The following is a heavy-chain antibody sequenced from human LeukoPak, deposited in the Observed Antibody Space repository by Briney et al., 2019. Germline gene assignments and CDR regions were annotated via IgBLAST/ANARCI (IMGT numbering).Heavy chain of an antibody. CDR3: ARRVELLKVLPHNWFDP. V-gene: IGHV4-34*01. CDR1: GGSFSGYY. D-gene: IGHD1-26*01. Sequence: SETLSLTCAVYGGSFSGYYWSWIRQPPGKGLEWIGEINHSGSTNYNPSLKSRVTISVDTSKNQFSLKLSSVTAADTAVYYCARRVELLKVLPHNWFDPWGQGTLVTVSS. CDR2: INHSGST. J-gene: IGHJ5*02.